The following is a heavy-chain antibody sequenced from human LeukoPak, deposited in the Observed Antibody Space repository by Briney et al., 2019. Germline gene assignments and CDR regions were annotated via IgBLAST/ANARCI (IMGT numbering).Heavy chain of an antibody. Sequence: TGGSLRPSCAASGFTFSSYNMSWVRQAPGKGLEWVSAISGSGGSTYYADSVKGRFTISRDNSKNTLYLQMNSLRAEDTAVYYCAKKILYPYYFDYWGQGTLVTVSP. CDR3: AKKILYPYYFDY. V-gene: IGHV3-23*01. D-gene: IGHD2-8*01. CDR2: ISGSGGST. CDR1: GFTFSSYN. J-gene: IGHJ4*02.